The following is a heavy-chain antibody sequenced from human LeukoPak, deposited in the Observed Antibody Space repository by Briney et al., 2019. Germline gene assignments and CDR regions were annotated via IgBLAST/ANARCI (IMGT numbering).Heavy chain of an antibody. V-gene: IGHV3-11*06. J-gene: IGHJ4*02. CDR3: AGNGGYSNYYFDY. Sequence: GGSLRLFCAASGFTFSDYYMSWIRQAPGKGLEWGSYISSSSSYTNYADSVKGRFTISRDNAKNSLYLQMNSLRAEDTALYYCAGNGGYSNYYFDYWGQGTLVTVSS. D-gene: IGHD5-18*01. CDR1: GFTFSDYY. CDR2: ISSSSSYT.